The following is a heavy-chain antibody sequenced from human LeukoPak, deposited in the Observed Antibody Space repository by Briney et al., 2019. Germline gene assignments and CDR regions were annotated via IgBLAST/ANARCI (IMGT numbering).Heavy chain of an antibody. CDR2: IIPILGIA. CDR1: GGTFSSYA. D-gene: IGHD6-13*01. CDR3: ARGGIASAGDY. Sequence: SVKVSCKASGGTFSSYAISWVRQAPGQGLGWMGRIIPILGIANYAQKFQGRVTITADKSTSTAYMELSSLRSEDTAVYYCARGGIASAGDYWGQGTLVTVSS. J-gene: IGHJ4*02. V-gene: IGHV1-69*04.